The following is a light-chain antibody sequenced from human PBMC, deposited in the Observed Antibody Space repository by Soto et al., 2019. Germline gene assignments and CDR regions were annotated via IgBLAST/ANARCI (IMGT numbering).Light chain of an antibody. CDR1: SSSIGSNT. V-gene: IGLV1-44*01. CDR3: VAWDDSLNGWV. Sequence: QSVLTQPPSASGTPGQRVTISCSGSSSSIGSNTVNWYQQLPGTAPKLLIYSNNQRPSGVPDRFSGSKSGTSASLAISGLQSEDEADYYCVAWDDSLNGWVFGGGTKVTVL. CDR2: SNN. J-gene: IGLJ3*02.